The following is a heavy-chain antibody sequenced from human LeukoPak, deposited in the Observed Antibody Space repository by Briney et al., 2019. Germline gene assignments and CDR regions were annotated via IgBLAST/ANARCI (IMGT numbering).Heavy chain of an antibody. CDR2: ISYDGSNK. V-gene: IGHV3-30-3*01. D-gene: IGHD2-15*01. Sequence: GGSLRLSCTASGFTFSSYAMHWVRQAPGKGLEWVAVISYDGSNKYYADSVKGRFTISRDNSKNTLYLQMNSLRAEDTAVYYCARSGGSCYSCAFDIWGQGTMVTVSS. CDR1: GFTFSSYA. CDR3: ARSGGSCYSCAFDI. J-gene: IGHJ3*02.